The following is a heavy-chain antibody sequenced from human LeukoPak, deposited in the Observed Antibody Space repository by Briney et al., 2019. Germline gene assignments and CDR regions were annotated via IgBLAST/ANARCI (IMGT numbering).Heavy chain of an antibody. V-gene: IGHV1-69*05. J-gene: IGHJ4*02. CDR2: IIPIFGTA. CDR3: ASVNLEAATHDY. D-gene: IGHD2-15*01. CDR1: GGTFSSYA. Sequence: SVKVSCKASGGTFSSYAISWVRQAPGQGLEWMGRIIPIFGTANYAQKFQGRVTITTDESTSTAYMELSSLRSEDTAVYYCASVNLEAATHDYWGQGTLVTVSS.